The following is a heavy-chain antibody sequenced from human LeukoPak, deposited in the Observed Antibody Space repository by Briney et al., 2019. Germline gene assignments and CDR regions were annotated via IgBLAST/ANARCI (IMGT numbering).Heavy chain of an antibody. CDR1: GFTFSSYA. D-gene: IGHD3-9*01. Sequence: GGSLRLSCAASGFTFSSYAMTWVRQAPGKGLEWISAITGGGDTTYYADSVKGRFTISRDNSKNTLYLQMNNLRAEDTAIYYCATAANYDILTGYYLDYWGQGTLVTVSS. CDR2: ITGGGDTT. V-gene: IGHV3-23*01. CDR3: ATAANYDILTGYYLDY. J-gene: IGHJ4*02.